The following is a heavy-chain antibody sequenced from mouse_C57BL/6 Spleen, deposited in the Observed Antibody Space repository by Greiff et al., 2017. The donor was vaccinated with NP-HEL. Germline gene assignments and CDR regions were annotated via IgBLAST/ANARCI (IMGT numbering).Heavy chain of an antibody. CDR3: ARDGNLYYFDY. Sequence: QVQLKQPGAELVRPGTSVKLSCKASGYTFTSYWMHWVKQRPGQGLEWIGVIDPSDSYTNYNQKFKGKATLTVDTSSSTAYMQLSSLTSEDSAVYYCARDGNLYYFDYWGQGTTLTVSS. CDR1: GYTFTSYW. D-gene: IGHD2-1*01. J-gene: IGHJ2*01. CDR2: IDPSDSYT. V-gene: IGHV1-59*01.